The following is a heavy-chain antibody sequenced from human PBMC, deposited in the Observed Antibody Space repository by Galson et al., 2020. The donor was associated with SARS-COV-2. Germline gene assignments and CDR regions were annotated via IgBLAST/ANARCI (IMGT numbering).Heavy chain of an antibody. Sequence: SETLSLTCTVSGGSISGHYWSWVRQPPGKGLEWIGYIHDSGSTDYNPSLKSRVTISIDTSKNQFSLKLSSVTAADTAIYYCARGFLAMGLWGQGTLVTVSS. J-gene: IGHJ4*02. CDR1: GGSISGHY. CDR3: ARGFLAMGL. CDR2: IHDSGST. D-gene: IGHD5-18*01. V-gene: IGHV4-59*11.